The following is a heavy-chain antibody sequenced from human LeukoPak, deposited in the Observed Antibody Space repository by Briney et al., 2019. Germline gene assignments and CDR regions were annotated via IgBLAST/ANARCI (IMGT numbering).Heavy chain of an antibody. D-gene: IGHD1-26*01. CDR3: ARGGGRWELRPHSYYGMDV. CDR2: MNPNSGNT. Sequence: ASVKVSCKASGYTFTSYDINWVRQATGQGLEWMGWMNPNSGNTGYAQKFQGRVTMTRNTSISTAYMELSSLRSEDTAVYYCARGGGRWELRPHSYYGMDVWGQGTTVTVSS. V-gene: IGHV1-8*01. CDR1: GYTFTSYD. J-gene: IGHJ6*02.